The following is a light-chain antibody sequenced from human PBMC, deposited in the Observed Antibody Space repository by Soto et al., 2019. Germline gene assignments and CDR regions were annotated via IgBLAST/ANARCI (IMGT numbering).Light chain of an antibody. V-gene: IGLV1-40*01. CDR2: GNS. J-gene: IGLJ3*02. CDR1: SSNIGAGYD. CDR3: QSYDRSLSGV. Sequence: QSVLTQPPSVSGAPGQRVTISCTGSSSNIGAGYDVHWYQQLPGTAPKLLIYGNSNRPSGVPDRFSGSKSGTSASLAITGLQAEDEADYYCQSYDRSLSGVFGGGTKFTVL.